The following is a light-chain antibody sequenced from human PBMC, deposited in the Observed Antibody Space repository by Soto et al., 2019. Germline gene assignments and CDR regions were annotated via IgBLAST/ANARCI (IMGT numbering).Light chain of an antibody. V-gene: IGLV2-8*01. CDR2: EVT. CDR1: SSDVGGYNY. Sequence: QSALTQPPSASGSPGQSVTISCTGTSSDVGGYNYVSWYQQHPGKAPKLMIYEVTQRPSGVPNRFSGSKSGNTASLTVSGLRAEDEADYYCNSYAASGNLWVFGGGTQLTVL. J-gene: IGLJ3*02. CDR3: NSYAASGNLWV.